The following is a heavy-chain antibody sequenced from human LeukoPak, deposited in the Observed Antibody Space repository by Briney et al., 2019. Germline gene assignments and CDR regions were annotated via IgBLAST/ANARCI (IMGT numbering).Heavy chain of an antibody. CDR3: ARGRAGDFWSGYRGIEGSPFDY. Sequence: VASVKVSCKASGYTFSSYGISWVRQAPGQGLEWMGWISAYNGNTNYAQKLQGRVTMTTDTSTSTAYMELRSLRSDDTAVYYCARGRAGDFWSGYRGIEGSPFDYWGQGTLVTVSS. CDR2: ISAYNGNT. D-gene: IGHD3-3*01. CDR1: GYTFSSYG. V-gene: IGHV1-18*01. J-gene: IGHJ4*02.